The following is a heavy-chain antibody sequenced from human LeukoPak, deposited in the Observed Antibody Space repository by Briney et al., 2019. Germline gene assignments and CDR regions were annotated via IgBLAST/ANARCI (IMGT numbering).Heavy chain of an antibody. Sequence: GASVKVSCKASGYTFTSYGISWVRQAPGQGLEWMGGIIPIFGTANYAQKFQGRVTITTDESTSTAYMELSSLRSDDTAVYYCARGPLAVAGSPLFYWGQGTLVTVSS. V-gene: IGHV1-69*05. D-gene: IGHD6-13*01. CDR2: IIPIFGTA. CDR3: ARGPLAVAGSPLFY. CDR1: GYTFTSYG. J-gene: IGHJ4*02.